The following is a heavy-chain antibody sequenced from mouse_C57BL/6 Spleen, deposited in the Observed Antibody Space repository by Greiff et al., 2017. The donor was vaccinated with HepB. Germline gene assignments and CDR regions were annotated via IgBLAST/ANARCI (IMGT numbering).Heavy chain of an antibody. J-gene: IGHJ3*01. CDR2: IVGGGGNT. V-gene: IGHV5-9*01. CDR1: GFTFSSYT. Sequence: EVKLVESGGGLVKPGGSLKLSCAASGFTFSSYTMSWVRQTPEKRLEWVATIVGGGGNTYYPDSVKGRFTISRDNAKNTLYLQMSSLRSEDTALYYCARHDYDVGWFAYWGQGTLVTVSA. CDR3: ARHDYDVGWFAY. D-gene: IGHD2-4*01.